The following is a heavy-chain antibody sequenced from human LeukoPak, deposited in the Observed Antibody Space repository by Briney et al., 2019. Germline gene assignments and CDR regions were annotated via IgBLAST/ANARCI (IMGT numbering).Heavy chain of an antibody. J-gene: IGHJ4*02. D-gene: IGHD3-9*01. CDR3: LRGLRYFHWLLYCDY. CDR1: GYTFICYY. Sequence: ASVRVSCKPSGYTFICYYMHWVGPAAGQGLEWMGWFRPSSGGTDFAQYCHGRVTINTDKSINTAEMDLSRVKSDETAGYYCLRGLRYFHWLLYCDYWCQGTLVTVSS. V-gene: IGHV1-2*02. CDR2: FRPSSGGT.